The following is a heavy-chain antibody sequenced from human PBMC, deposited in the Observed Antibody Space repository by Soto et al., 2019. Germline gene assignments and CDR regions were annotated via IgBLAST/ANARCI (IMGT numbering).Heavy chain of an antibody. CDR3: ASGIQLWLRRINNGYSG. CDR2: IIPMFGTA. J-gene: IGHJ4*02. D-gene: IGHD5-18*01. CDR1: GGTFSTYA. Sequence: QVQLMQSGAEVKKPESSVKVSCKAHGGTFSTYAISWVRQAPGQGLEWMGGIIPMFGTANYAQRFQDRVTITADESTNTVYMELSSLRSEDTAVYFCASGIQLWLRRINNGYSGWGQGTLVTVSS. V-gene: IGHV1-69*12.